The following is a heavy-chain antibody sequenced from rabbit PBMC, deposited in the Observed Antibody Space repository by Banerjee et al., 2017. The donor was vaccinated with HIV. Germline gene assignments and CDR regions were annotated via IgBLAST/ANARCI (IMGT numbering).Heavy chain of an antibody. D-gene: IGHD1-1*01. J-gene: IGHJ4*01. CDR1: GLDFSSSYW. CDR2: VYTGSGVT. V-gene: IGHV1S45*01. Sequence: QEQLEESGGGLVKPGASLTLTCKASGLDFSSSYWRYWIRQAPGKGLEWIGYVYTGSGVTWYADWVNGRFTISKASSTTVTLQMTSLTAADTATYFCARNPGATGYWWTTLSLWGPGTLVTVS. CDR3: ARNPGATGYWWTTLSL.